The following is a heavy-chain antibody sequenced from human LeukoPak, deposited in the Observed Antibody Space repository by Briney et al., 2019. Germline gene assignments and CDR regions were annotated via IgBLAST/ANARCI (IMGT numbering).Heavy chain of an antibody. CDR3: ARVRYSYGWAFDY. V-gene: IGHV3-33*01. D-gene: IGHD5-18*01. Sequence: GGSLRLSCAASGFTFSSYGMHWVRQAPGKGLEWVAVIWYDGSNKYYADSVKGRFTISRDNSKNTLYLQMNSLRAEDTAVYYCARVRYSYGWAFDYWGQGTLVTVSS. CDR2: IWYDGSNK. CDR1: GFTFSSYG. J-gene: IGHJ4*02.